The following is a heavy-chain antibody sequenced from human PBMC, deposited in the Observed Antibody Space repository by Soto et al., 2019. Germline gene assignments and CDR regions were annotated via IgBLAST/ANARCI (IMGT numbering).Heavy chain of an antibody. CDR2: IYPGDYET. V-gene: IGHV5-51*01. CDR3: ARSPRSSPYFDY. J-gene: IGHJ4*02. D-gene: IGHD6-13*01. Sequence: GESLKISCQCSGYTFSNFWIAWVRHLPGKGREWMGIIYPGDYETRYSPSFHGKVTISADRSIGTAYLQWSRLEASDSAFYFCARSPRSSPYFDYWGQGALVTVSS. CDR1: GYTFSNFW.